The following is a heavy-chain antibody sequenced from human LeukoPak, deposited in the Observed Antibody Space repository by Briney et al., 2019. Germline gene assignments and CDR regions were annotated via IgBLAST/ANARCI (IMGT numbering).Heavy chain of an antibody. J-gene: IGHJ4*02. Sequence: SETLSLTCTVSGGSISSSSYYWGWIRQPPGKGLGWIGSIYYSGSTYYNPSLKSRVTISVDTSKNQFSLKLSSVTAADTAVYYCAGGDDPDYFDYWGQGTLVTVSS. CDR2: IYYSGST. CDR3: AGGDDPDYFDY. V-gene: IGHV4-39*01. CDR1: GGSISSSSYY. D-gene: IGHD2-21*02.